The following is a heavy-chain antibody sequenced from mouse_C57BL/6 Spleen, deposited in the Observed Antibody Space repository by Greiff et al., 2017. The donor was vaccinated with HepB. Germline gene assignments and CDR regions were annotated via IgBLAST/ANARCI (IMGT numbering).Heavy chain of an antibody. CDR3: TNYYGSSYGFAY. Sequence: EVQGVESGGGLVQPGGSMKLSCAASGFTFSDAWMDWVRQSPEKGLEWVAEIRNKANNHATYYAESVKGRFTISRDDSKSSVYLQMNSLRAEDTGIYYCTNYYGSSYGFAYWGQGTLVTVSA. D-gene: IGHD1-1*01. CDR2: IRNKANNHAT. J-gene: IGHJ3*01. V-gene: IGHV6-6*01. CDR1: GFTFSDAW.